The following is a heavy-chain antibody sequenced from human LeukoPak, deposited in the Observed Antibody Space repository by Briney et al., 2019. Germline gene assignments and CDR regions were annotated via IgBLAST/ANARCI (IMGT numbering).Heavy chain of an antibody. Sequence: GGSLRLSCAASGFTFSSYGTHWVRQAPGKGLEWVAFIRYDGINKYYADSVKGRFTISRDNSKNTLYLQMNSLRAEDTAVYYCAKDGGYYYGMDVWGQGTTVTVSS. V-gene: IGHV3-30*02. CDR1: GFTFSSYG. J-gene: IGHJ6*02. CDR3: AKDGGYYYGMDV. CDR2: IRYDGINK.